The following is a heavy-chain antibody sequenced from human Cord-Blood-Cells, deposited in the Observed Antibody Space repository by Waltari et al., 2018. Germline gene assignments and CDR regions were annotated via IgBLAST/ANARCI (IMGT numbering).Heavy chain of an antibody. J-gene: IGHJ4*02. CDR2: INHSGST. CDR1: GGSFSGYY. CDR3: ARGSPMITFGGVIADLYYFDY. D-gene: IGHD3-16*02. V-gene: IGHV4-34*01. Sequence: QVQLQQWGAGLLKPSETLSLTCAVYGGSFSGYYWSWIRPPPGKGLEWIGEINHSGSTNYNPSLKSRVTISVDTSKNQFSLKLSSVTAADTAVYYCARGSPMITFGGVIADLYYFDYWGQGTLVTVSS.